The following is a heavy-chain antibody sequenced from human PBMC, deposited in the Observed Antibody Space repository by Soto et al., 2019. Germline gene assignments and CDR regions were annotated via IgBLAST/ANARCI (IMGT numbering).Heavy chain of an antibody. J-gene: IGHJ5*02. CDR3: ARTYRGCSGGSCYSDWFDP. D-gene: IGHD2-15*01. V-gene: IGHV4-31*03. Sequence: KPSETLSLTCTVSGGSISSGGYYWSWIRQHPGKGLEWIGYIYYSGSTYYNPSLKSRVTISVDTSKNQFSLKLSSVTAADTAVYYCARTYRGCSGGSCYSDWFDPWGQGTLVTVSS. CDR2: IYYSGST. CDR1: GGSISSGGYY.